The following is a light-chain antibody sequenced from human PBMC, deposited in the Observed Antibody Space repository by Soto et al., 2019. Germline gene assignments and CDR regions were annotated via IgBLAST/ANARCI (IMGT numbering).Light chain of an antibody. CDR3: LQYSGYVPT. J-gene: IGKJ4*01. V-gene: IGKV1-17*03. CDR1: QGINSY. CDR2: AAS. Sequence: DIQMTQSPSAMSASVGDRVTITCRASQGINSYLAWFQQKPGKVPKRLTYAASNLESGVPSRFSGSGSGTEFTLTINSLQPEDFATYYCLQYSGYVPTFGGGTKVDIK.